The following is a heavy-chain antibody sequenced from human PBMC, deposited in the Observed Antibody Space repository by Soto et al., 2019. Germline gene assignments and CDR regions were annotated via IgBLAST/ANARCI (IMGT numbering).Heavy chain of an antibody. CDR2: IYYSGNT. CDR1: GGSISSSSYY. J-gene: IGHJ4*02. D-gene: IGHD2-21*02. CDR3: ARHGPGDYY. Sequence: SETLSLTCTVSGGSISSSSYYWGWIRQPPGKGLEWIGSIYYSGNTYYNPSLKSRVTISVDTSKNQFSLRLSSVTAADTAVYYCARHGPGDYYWGQGTLVTVSS. V-gene: IGHV4-39*01.